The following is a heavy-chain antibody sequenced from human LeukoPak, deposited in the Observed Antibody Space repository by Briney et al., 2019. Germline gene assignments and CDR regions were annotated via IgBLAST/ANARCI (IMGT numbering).Heavy chain of an antibody. D-gene: IGHD2-2*01. J-gene: IGHJ4*02. Sequence: GGSLRLSCAASGLTFSSYAMSWVRQAPGKGLEWVSAISGSGGSTYYADSVKGRFTISRDNSKNTLYLQMNSLRAEDTAVYYCAKDLRGYQLLSGDYWGQGTLVTVSS. CDR2: ISGSGGST. CDR3: AKDLRGYQLLSGDY. V-gene: IGHV3-23*01. CDR1: GLTFSSYA.